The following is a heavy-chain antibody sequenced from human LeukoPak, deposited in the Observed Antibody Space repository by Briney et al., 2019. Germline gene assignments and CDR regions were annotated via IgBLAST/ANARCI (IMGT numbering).Heavy chain of an antibody. CDR3: AKDMDCGGDCYSKTFDY. CDR1: GFTFDDYA. J-gene: IGHJ4*02. D-gene: IGHD2-21*02. CDR2: ISWNSGSI. Sequence: GRSLRLSCAASGFTFDDYAMHWVRQAPGKGLEWVSGISWNSGSIGYADSVKGRFTISRDNAKNSLYLQMNSLRAEDTALYYCAKDMDCGGDCYSKTFDYWGQGTLVTVSS. V-gene: IGHV3-9*01.